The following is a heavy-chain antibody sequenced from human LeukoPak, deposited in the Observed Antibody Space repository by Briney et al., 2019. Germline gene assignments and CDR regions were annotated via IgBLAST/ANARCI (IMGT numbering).Heavy chain of an antibody. Sequence: GGSLRLSCVGAGFTFRREWRRWDGQGPGEGGGGGANIKKDGREKDYEDSGKGGFTISRDKGKNSVYMRMNRLRAGERAVYHCARMYYYASRFYYMHVWGKGTTLTVSS. CDR1: GFTFRREW. CDR3: ARMYYYASRFYYMHV. V-gene: IGHV3-7*01. CDR2: IKKDGREK. J-gene: IGHJ6*03. D-gene: IGHD3-10*01.